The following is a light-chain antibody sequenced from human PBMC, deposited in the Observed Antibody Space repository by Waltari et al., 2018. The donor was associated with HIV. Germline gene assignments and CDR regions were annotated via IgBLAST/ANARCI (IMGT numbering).Light chain of an antibody. CDR1: KSVLFSDNNDSN. CDR2: WAS. CDR3: QQYISTPYT. Sequence: DIVMTPSPDYLAIFLGERATINCKSGKSVLFSDNNDSNLAWYQQKPGQPPNRLIHWASSRHSGVPARFSGSGSGTEFTLTISSLQAEDVAVYYCQQYISTPYTFGQGTTLDIK. J-gene: IGKJ2*01. V-gene: IGKV4-1*01.